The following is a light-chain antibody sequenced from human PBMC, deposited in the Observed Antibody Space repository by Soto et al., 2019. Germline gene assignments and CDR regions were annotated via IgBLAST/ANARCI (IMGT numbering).Light chain of an antibody. CDR2: AVS. CDR1: SSDVGSYNL. Sequence: QSALTQPASVSGSPGQSITISCTGTSSDVGSYNLVSWYQQHSGKAPKLMISAVSERPSGVSNRFSGSKSGNTASLTISGLQAEDEADYYCCSYPGSGTWVFGGGTKLTVL. V-gene: IGLV2-23*02. CDR3: CSYPGSGTWV. J-gene: IGLJ3*02.